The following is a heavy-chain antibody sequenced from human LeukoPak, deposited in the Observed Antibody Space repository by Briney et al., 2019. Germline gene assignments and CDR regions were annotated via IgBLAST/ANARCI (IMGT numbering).Heavy chain of an antibody. D-gene: IGHD3-22*01. V-gene: IGHV3-30*03. Sequence: GGSLRLSCAASGFTFSSYWMSWVRQAPGKGLEWVAVISYDGSNKYYADSVKGRFTISRDNSKNTLYLQMNSLRAEDTAVYYCARTFYDSQVHFQHWGQGTLVTVSS. CDR1: GFTFSSYW. J-gene: IGHJ1*01. CDR3: ARTFYDSQVHFQH. CDR2: ISYDGSNK.